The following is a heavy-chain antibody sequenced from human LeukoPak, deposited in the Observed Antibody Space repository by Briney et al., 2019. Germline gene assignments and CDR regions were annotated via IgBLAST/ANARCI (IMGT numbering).Heavy chain of an antibody. V-gene: IGHV3-30*02. CDR1: GFTFSSYG. CDR3: ARDRRVGGWGGAFDM. J-gene: IGHJ3*02. D-gene: IGHD2-21*01. Sequence: GGSLRLSCAASGFTFSSYGMHWVRQAPGKGLEWVAFIRYDGSNKYYADSVKGRFTISRDNAKNLLYLQMNSLRAEDTAVYYCARDRRVGGWGGAFDMWGHGTQVTVSS. CDR2: IRYDGSNK.